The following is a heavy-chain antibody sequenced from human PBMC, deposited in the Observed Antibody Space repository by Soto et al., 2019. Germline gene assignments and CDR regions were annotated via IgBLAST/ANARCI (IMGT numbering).Heavy chain of an antibody. CDR3: ARGSCWEGGYYFDY. Sequence: PSETLSLTCTVSGGSISIYYWSWIRQPPGKGLEWIGYIYYSGSTNYNPSLKSRVTISVDTSKNQFSLKLSSVTAADTAVYYCARGSCWEGGYYFDYWGQGTLVTVSS. V-gene: IGHV4-59*01. CDR2: IYYSGST. D-gene: IGHD1-26*01. J-gene: IGHJ4*02. CDR1: GGSISIYY.